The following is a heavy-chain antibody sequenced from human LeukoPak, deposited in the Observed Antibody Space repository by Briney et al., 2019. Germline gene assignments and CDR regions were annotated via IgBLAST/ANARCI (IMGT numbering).Heavy chain of an antibody. J-gene: IGHJ6*02. D-gene: IGHD5-18*01. CDR2: INSDGSIT. V-gene: IGHV3-74*01. Sequence: GSLRLSCAASGFTFTTYWMHWVRQAPGKGLVWVSHINSDGSITSYADSVKGRFTISRDNAKNTLYLQMNSLRAEDTAVYYCARDAVDTANAVWGQGTTVTVSS. CDR3: ARDAVDTANAV. CDR1: GFTFTTYW.